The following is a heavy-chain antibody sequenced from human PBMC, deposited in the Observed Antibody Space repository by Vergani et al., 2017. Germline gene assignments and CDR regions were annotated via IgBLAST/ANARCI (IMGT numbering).Heavy chain of an antibody. CDR3: APTGVTTGYFDY. CDR1: GFSLSTSGVG. D-gene: IGHD2-21*02. V-gene: IGHV2-5*02. Sequence: QITLKESGSTLVKPTPPLTLTCTFSGFSLSTSGVGVGWIRQPPGKALEWLALIYWDDDKRYSPSLKSRLTITKDTSKNQVVLTMTNMDPVDTATYYCAPTGVTTGYFDYWGQGTLVTVSS. J-gene: IGHJ4*02. CDR2: IYWDDDK.